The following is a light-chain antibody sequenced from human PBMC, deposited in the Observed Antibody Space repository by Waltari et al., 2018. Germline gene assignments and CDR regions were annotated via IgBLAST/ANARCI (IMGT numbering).Light chain of an antibody. CDR2: YNSDSDN. CDR3: MIWHSSAWV. Sequence: QAVLTQPSSLSASPGVSASLTCTLRSGINVVSYMIYWYQQKPGSPPQHLLKYNSDSDNQQGSGVPSRFSGSKDASAKAGILLISGLQSEDEADYYCMIWHSSAWVFGGGTKLTVL. J-gene: IGLJ3*02. CDR1: SGINVVSYM. V-gene: IGLV5-45*03.